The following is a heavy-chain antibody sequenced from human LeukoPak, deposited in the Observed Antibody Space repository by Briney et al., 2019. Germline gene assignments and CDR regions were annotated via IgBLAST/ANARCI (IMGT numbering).Heavy chain of an antibody. Sequence: GGSLRLSCAASGFTFSSYWMSWVRQAPGKGPEWVANIKQDGSEKYYVASVKGRFTISRDNAKNSLYLQMDSLRAEDTAVYYCARGKGYYDNRGQGTLVTASS. J-gene: IGHJ4*02. CDR3: ARGKGYYDN. CDR2: IKQDGSEK. D-gene: IGHD3-22*01. V-gene: IGHV3-7*04. CDR1: GFTFSSYW.